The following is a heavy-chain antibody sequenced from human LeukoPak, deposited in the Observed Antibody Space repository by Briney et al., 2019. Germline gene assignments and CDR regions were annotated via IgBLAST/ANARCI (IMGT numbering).Heavy chain of an antibody. V-gene: IGHV1-18*01. D-gene: IGHD2-15*01. CDR1: GYTFTSYG. Sequence: ASVKVSCKASGYTFTSYGISWVRRAPGQGLEWVGWISAYNGNTNYAQKLQGRVTMTTDTSTSTAYMELRSLRSDHTAVYYCARGAHCSGGSCYSVCFDYWGQGTLVTVSS. J-gene: IGHJ4*02. CDR3: ARGAHCSGGSCYSVCFDY. CDR2: ISAYNGNT.